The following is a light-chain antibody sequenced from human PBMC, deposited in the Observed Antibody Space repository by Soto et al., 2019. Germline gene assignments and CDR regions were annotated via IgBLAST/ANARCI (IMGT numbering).Light chain of an antibody. J-gene: IGKJ1*01. Sequence: EIVLTQSPRTLSLSPGERATLSCRASQSVSNTYLAWYQQKPGQAPSLLIYGASNRATGIPERFSGSGSGTDFTLTISRLEPEDFAVYYCQQYGSSVTFGQGTKVDI. CDR2: GAS. V-gene: IGKV3-20*01. CDR3: QQYGSSVT. CDR1: QSVSNTY.